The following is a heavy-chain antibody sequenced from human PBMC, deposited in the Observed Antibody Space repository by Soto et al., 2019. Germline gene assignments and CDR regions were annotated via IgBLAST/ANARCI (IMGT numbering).Heavy chain of an antibody. J-gene: IGHJ4*02. Sequence: PSETLTLTCTVSGGSISSDGYYWSWIRQHPGKGLEWIGYIYYSVSTYYNPTLKSRVTISVDTSKNQFSLKLSSVTAADTAVYYCARGGSGCSDYWGQGTLVTGSS. CDR2: IYYSVST. D-gene: IGHD3-10*01. V-gene: IGHV4-31*03. CDR3: ARGGSGCSDY. CDR1: GGSISSDGYY.